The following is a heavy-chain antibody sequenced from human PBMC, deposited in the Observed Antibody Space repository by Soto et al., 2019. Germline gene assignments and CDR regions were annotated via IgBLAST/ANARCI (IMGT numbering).Heavy chain of an antibody. CDR1: GYTFTSYD. Sequence: GASVKVSCKASGYTFTSYDINWVRQATGQGLEWMGWMNPNSGNTGYAQKFQGRVTMTRNTSISTAYMELSSLRSEDTAVYYCARGVKAPVPPRIKRYYYYMDVWGKGTTVTVSS. CDR3: ARGVKAPVPPRIKRYYYYMDV. V-gene: IGHV1-8*01. CDR2: MNPNSGNT. D-gene: IGHD2-2*01. J-gene: IGHJ6*03.